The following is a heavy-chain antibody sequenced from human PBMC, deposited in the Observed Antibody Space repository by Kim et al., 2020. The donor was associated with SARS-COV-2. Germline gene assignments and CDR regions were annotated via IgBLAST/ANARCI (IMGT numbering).Heavy chain of an antibody. CDR3: SRGRGQRLALY. CDR1: GYTFTSFD. V-gene: IGHV1-8*02. Sequence: ASVKVSCKASGYTFTSFDINWVRQAAGEGVEWMGWIHTNTGHTGYAQKFQGRVSMTRNTSISTAYMELSGLRSDDTAVYFCSRGRGQRLALYWGQGSQVT. J-gene: IGHJ4*02. D-gene: IGHD6-25*01. CDR2: IHTNTGHT.